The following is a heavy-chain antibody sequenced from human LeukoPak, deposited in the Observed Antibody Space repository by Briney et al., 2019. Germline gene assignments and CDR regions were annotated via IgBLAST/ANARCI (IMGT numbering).Heavy chain of an antibody. J-gene: IGHJ4*02. V-gene: IGHV1-2*02. CDR1: GYTFTGYY. CDR2: INPNSGGT. Sequence: ASVKVSCKASGYTFTGYYMHWVRQAPGQGLEWMGWINPNSGGTNYAQKFQGRVTMTRDTSISTAYMELSRLRSDDTAVYYCAREGGYRYQDYFDYSGQGTLVTVSS. D-gene: IGHD6-13*01. CDR3: AREGGYRYQDYFDY.